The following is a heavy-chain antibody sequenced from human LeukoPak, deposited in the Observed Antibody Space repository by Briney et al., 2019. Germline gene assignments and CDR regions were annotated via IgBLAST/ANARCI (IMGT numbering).Heavy chain of an antibody. V-gene: IGHV3-7*03. Sequence: GGSLRLSCAASGFTVSSIYMNWARQAPGKGLEWVASINHNGNVNYYVDSVKGRFTISRDNAKNSLYLQMSNLRAEDTAVYFCARGGGLDVWAKGPRSPSP. CDR3: ARGGGLDV. J-gene: IGHJ6*02. CDR1: GFTVSSIY. D-gene: IGHD3-16*01. CDR2: INHNGNVN.